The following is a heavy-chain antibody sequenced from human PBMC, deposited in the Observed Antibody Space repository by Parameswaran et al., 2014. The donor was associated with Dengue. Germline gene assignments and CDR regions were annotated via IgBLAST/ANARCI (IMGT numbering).Heavy chain of an antibody. CDR2: IYSGGST. Sequence: RWIRQPPGKGLEWVSVIYSGGSTYYADSVKGRFTISRDNSKNTLYLQMNSLRAEDTAVYYCARERHDRGAGYFDYWGQGTLVTVSS. D-gene: IGHD3-10*02. V-gene: IGHV3-53*01. CDR3: ARERHDRGAGYFDY. J-gene: IGHJ4*02.